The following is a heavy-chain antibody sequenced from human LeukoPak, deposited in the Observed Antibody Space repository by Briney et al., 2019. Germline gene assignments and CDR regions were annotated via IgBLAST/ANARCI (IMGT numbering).Heavy chain of an antibody. CDR3: ARDLGIVVAMPYYFDC. CDR1: GFTFSSYS. D-gene: IGHD3-22*01. V-gene: IGHV3-21*01. J-gene: IGHJ4*02. Sequence: GGSLRLSCAASGFTFSSYSMNWVRQAPGKGLEWVSSISSSSSYIYYADSVKGRFTISRDNAKNSLYLQMNSLRAEDTAVYYCARDLGIVVAMPYYFDCWGQGTLVTVSS. CDR2: ISSSSSYI.